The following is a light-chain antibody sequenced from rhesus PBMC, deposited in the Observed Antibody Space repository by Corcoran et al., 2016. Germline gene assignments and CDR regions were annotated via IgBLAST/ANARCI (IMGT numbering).Light chain of an antibody. CDR3: LQYKSSPS. CDR2: KTS. V-gene: IGKV1-22*01. Sequence: DIQMTQSPSSLSASVGDTVTITCRASQTIDSWLDWSQQKPGKAPKLLIYKTSSLRAGVPSRFSGSGSVTDFTRTISSLQPEDFATDYCLQYKSSPSFGGGTKVESK. J-gene: IGKJ4*01. CDR1: QTIDSW.